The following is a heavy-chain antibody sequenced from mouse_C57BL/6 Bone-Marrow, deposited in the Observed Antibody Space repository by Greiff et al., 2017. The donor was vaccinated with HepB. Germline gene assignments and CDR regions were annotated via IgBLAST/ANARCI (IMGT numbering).Heavy chain of an antibody. D-gene: IGHD1-1*02. J-gene: IGHJ2*01. CDR2: IDPSDSYT. V-gene: IGHV1-69*01. CDR1: GYTFTSYW. Sequence: QVQLQQPGAELVMPGASVKLSCKASGYTFTSYWMHWVKLRPGQGLEWIGEIDPSDSYTNYNQKFKGKSTLTVDKSSSTAYMQLSSLTSEDSAVYYCAREGWWYFDYWGQGTTLTVSS. CDR3: AREGWWYFDY.